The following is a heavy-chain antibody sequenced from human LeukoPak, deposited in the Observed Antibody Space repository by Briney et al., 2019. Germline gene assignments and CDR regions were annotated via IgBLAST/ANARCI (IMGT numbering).Heavy chain of an antibody. Sequence: GGSLRLSCAASGFTFRNYAMYWVRQAPGKGLEWVSAISSSDANTYYADSVKGRFTISRDNSKNTLYLQMNSLRAEDTALYYCAIRDPIGYWGQGPLVTVSS. J-gene: IGHJ4*02. V-gene: IGHV3-23*01. CDR2: ISSSDANT. CDR3: AIRDPIGY. D-gene: IGHD2-21*01. CDR1: GFTFRNYA.